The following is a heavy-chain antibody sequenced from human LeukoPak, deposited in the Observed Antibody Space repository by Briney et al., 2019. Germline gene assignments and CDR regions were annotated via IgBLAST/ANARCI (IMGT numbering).Heavy chain of an antibody. D-gene: IGHD2-15*01. V-gene: IGHV3-30-3*01. CDR3: ARGGGSTHYHYYYGMDV. CDR1: GFTFSGYP. J-gene: IGHJ6*02. CDR2: ISYDGSNE. Sequence: GKSLRLSCAASGFTFSGYPIHWVRQAPGKGLEWVAVISYDGSNEYYADSVKGRFTVSRDNSKNTLFLQMNSLKAEDTAVYYCARGGGSTHYHYYYGMDVWGQGTTVTVSS.